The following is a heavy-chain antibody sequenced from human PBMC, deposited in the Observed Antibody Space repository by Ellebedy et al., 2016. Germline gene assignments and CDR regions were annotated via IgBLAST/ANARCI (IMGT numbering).Heavy chain of an antibody. CDR2: ISKSGSTI. V-gene: IGHV3-48*04. J-gene: IGHJ5*02. CDR3: ASSLRYGDLNWFDP. Sequence: GGSLRLXCAASGFSFSTKSMNWVRQAPGKGLEWVSYISKSGSTIYYADSVKGRFTISRDNAKNALYLQMNSLRVEDTAVYYCASSLRYGDLNWFDPWGQGTLVTVSS. D-gene: IGHD4-17*01. CDR1: GFSFSTKS.